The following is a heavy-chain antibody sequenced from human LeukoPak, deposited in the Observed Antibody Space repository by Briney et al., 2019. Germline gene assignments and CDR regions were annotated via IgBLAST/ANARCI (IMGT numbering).Heavy chain of an antibody. J-gene: IGHJ4*02. CDR3: AKDMTTGDLDY. D-gene: IGHD7-27*01. Sequence: GRSLRLSCAASGFTFDDYAMHWVRQAPGKGLEWVSGINWNSGSIGYADSVKGRFTISRDNAKNSLYLQMNSLRAEDTALYYCAKDMTTGDLDYWGQGTLVTVSS. V-gene: IGHV3-9*01. CDR1: GFTFDDYA. CDR2: INWNSGSI.